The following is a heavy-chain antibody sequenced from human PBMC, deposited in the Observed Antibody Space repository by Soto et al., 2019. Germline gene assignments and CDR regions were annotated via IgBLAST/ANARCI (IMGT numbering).Heavy chain of an antibody. CDR1: GFTFSSYA. Sequence: GGSVGLSCAASGFTFSSYAMSWVRQAPGKGLEWVSAISGSGGSTYYADSVKGRFTISRDNSKNTLYLQMNSPRAEDTAVYYCAKDPDTYGIYYYYGMDVWGQGTTVTVSS. V-gene: IGHV3-23*01. J-gene: IGHJ6*02. CDR2: ISGSGGST. CDR3: AKDPDTYGIYYYYGMDV. D-gene: IGHD4-17*01.